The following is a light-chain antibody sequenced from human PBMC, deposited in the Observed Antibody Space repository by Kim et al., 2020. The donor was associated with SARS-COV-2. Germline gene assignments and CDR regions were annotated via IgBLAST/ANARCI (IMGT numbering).Light chain of an antibody. Sequence: PGQRVTISCSGSSSNIGSNYVYWYQQLPGTAPKLLIYRNNQRPSGVPDRFSGSKSGTSASLAISGLRSEDEADYYCAAWDDSLSALFGGGTKLTVL. CDR2: RNN. CDR1: SSNIGSNY. V-gene: IGLV1-47*01. CDR3: AAWDDSLSAL. J-gene: IGLJ3*02.